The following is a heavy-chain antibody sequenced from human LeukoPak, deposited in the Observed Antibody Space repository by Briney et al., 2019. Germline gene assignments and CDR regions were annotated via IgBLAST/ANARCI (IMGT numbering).Heavy chain of an antibody. CDR1: GFTFSSYA. Sequence: GGSLRLSCAASGFTFSSYAMSWVRQAPGKGLEWVSAISGSGGSTYYADSVKGRFTISRDNSKNTLYLQMNSLRAEDTAVYYCANTIVVVPAAMYDYWGQGTRVTVSS. J-gene: IGHJ4*02. D-gene: IGHD2-2*01. CDR3: ANTIVVVPAAMYDY. CDR2: ISGSGGST. V-gene: IGHV3-23*01.